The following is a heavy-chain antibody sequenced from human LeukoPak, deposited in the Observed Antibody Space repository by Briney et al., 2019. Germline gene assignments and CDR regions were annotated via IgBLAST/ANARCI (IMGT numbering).Heavy chain of an antibody. V-gene: IGHV1-24*01. D-gene: IGHD6-13*01. CDR1: GYTLTELS. CDR3: TRRAEGSGRQQAY. J-gene: IGHJ4*02. CDR2: FDPEDGET. Sequence: ASVKVSCKVSGYTLTELSMHWVRQAPGKGLEWMGGFDPEDGETIYAQKFQGRVTMTEDTSTDTAYMEVSGLRSEDTAVYYCTRRAEGSGRQQAYWGQGTLVTVSS.